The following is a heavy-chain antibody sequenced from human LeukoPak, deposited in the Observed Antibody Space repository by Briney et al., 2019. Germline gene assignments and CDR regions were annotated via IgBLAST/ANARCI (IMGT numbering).Heavy chain of an antibody. CDR2: ISYDGSNK. CDR3: ARDSASIGHNDAFDI. D-gene: IGHD3-22*01. J-gene: IGHJ3*02. V-gene: IGHV3-30-3*01. CDR1: GFTFSSYA. Sequence: GGSLRLSRAASGFTFSSYAMHWVRQAPGKGLEWVAVISYDGSNKYYADSVKGRFTISRDNAKNSLYLQMNSLRVEDPAVYYCARDSASIGHNDAFDIWGQGTMVTVSS.